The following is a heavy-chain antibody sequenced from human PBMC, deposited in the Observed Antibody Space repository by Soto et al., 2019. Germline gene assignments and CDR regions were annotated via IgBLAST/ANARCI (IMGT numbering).Heavy chain of an antibody. CDR2: IYYSGST. D-gene: IGHD3-3*01. Sequence: QVQLQESGPGLVKPSQTLSLTCTVSGGSISSGGYYWSWIRQHPGKGLEWIGYIYYSGSTYYNPSRKKRVTISVDTSKNQFSLKLSSVTAADTAVYYCARTIFGVVIPDYWGQGTLVTVSS. V-gene: IGHV4-31*03. CDR3: ARTIFGVVIPDY. CDR1: GGSISSGGYY. J-gene: IGHJ4*02.